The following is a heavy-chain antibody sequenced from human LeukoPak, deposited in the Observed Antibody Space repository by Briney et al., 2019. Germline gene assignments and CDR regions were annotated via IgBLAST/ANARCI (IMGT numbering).Heavy chain of an antibody. Sequence: PSETLSLTCTVSGGSISSSSYYWGWIRQPPGKGLEWIGSIYYSGSTYYNPSLKSRVTISVDTSKNQFSLKLSSVTAADTAVYYCAREDSGAMFDYWGQGTLVTVSS. J-gene: IGHJ4*02. CDR1: GGSISSSSYY. D-gene: IGHD6-25*01. CDR2: IYYSGST. V-gene: IGHV4-39*07. CDR3: AREDSGAMFDY.